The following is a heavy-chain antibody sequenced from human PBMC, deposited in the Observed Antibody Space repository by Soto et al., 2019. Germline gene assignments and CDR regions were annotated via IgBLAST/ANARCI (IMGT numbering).Heavy chain of an antibody. CDR1: GFTFSSYG. CDR3: ARSEPFDY. Sequence: GGSLRLSCAASGFTFSSYGMHWVRQAPGKGLEWVSSISSSGNYIYYADSLKGRFTVSRDNAKISLYLQMNTLRAEDTAVYYCARSEPFDYWGQGTLVTVSS. J-gene: IGHJ4*02. CDR2: ISSSGNYI. V-gene: IGHV3-21*01.